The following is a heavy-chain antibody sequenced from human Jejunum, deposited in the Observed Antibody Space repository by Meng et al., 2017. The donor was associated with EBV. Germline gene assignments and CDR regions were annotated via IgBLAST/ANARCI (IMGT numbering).Heavy chain of an antibody. CDR3: ARGSSWYRCDY. CDR1: GYTLTNYA. D-gene: IGHD6-13*01. J-gene: IGHJ4*02. CDR2: ISAGNGIT. Sequence: VQRGQSGAAVKKPGALVKVSCKASGYTLTNYAIHWVRQAPGQRLEWMGWISAGNGITKYSQKFQGRVTVTRDTSTAYMELSRLRSEDTAVYYCARGSSWYRCDYWGQGTLVTVSS. V-gene: IGHV1-3*01.